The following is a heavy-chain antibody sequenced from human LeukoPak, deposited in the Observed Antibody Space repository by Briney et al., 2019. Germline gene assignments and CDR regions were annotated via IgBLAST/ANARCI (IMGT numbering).Heavy chain of an antibody. D-gene: IGHD2-15*01. V-gene: IGHV3-30-3*01. CDR2: ISYDGSNK. CDR3: ARQGGYCSGGSCSRGPPPSNWFDP. Sequence: GGSLRLSCAASGFTFSSYAMHWVRQAPGKGLEWVAVISYDGSNKYYADSVKGRFTISRDNSKNTLYLQMNSLRAEDTAVYYCARQGGYCSGGSCSRGPPPSNWFDPWGQGTLVTVSS. CDR1: GFTFSSYA. J-gene: IGHJ5*02.